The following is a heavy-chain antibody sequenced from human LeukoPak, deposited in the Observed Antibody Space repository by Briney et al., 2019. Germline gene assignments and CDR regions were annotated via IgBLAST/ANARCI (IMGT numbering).Heavy chain of an antibody. V-gene: IGHV1-46*01. CDR3: ARDLRHYYYDSSGYYTLDY. D-gene: IGHD3-22*01. Sequence: ASVKVSCKTSGYRFSDYYMHWVRQAPGQGLEWMGIINPSGGSTSYAQKFQGRVTMTRDTSTSTVYMELSSLRSEDTAVYYCARDLRHYYYDSSGYYTLDYWGQGTLVTVSS. CDR2: INPSGGST. J-gene: IGHJ4*02. CDR1: GYRFSDYY.